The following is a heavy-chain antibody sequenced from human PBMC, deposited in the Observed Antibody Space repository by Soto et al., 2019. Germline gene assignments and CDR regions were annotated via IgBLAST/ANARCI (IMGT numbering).Heavy chain of an antibody. J-gene: IGHJ4*02. CDR1: VYIFTSYW. CDR3: ASGRSSSGYYSDY. V-gene: IGHV5-51*01. CDR2: IYPGDSDT. Sequence: PGESPKISCKGSVYIFTSYWIGWGREMPGKGQEWMGIIYPGDSDTRYSPSSQGQVTISADKSISTAYLQWRSLKASDTAMYYCASGRSSSGYYSDYWGQGTLVTVSS. D-gene: IGHD3-22*01.